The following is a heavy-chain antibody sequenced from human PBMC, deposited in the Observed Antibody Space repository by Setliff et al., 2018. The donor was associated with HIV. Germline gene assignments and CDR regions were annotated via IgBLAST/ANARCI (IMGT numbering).Heavy chain of an antibody. Sequence: PSETLSLTCAVYGGSFSGYYWSWIRQPPGKGLEWIGEINHSGITNYNPSLKSRVTISADTSRNQFSLKLSSVTAADTAVYYCARIVRWELVATSTFFYYYMDVWGKGTTVTVSS. CDR2: INHSGIT. CDR3: ARIVRWELVATSTFFYYYMDV. CDR1: GGSFSGYY. J-gene: IGHJ6*03. V-gene: IGHV4-34*01. D-gene: IGHD1-26*01.